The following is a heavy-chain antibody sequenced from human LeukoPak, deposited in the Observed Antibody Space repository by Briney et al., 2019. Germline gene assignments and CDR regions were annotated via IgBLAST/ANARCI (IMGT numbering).Heavy chain of an antibody. J-gene: IGHJ4*02. CDR2: IYSGGST. Sequence: QPGGSLRLSCAASGFTVSSNYMSWVRQAPGKGLEWVSVIYSGGSTYYADSVKGRFTISRHNFKNTLYLQMNSLRAEDTAVYYCARGHRGYSADYWGQGTLVTVSS. CDR1: GFTVSSNY. D-gene: IGHD5-18*01. V-gene: IGHV3-53*04. CDR3: ARGHRGYSADY.